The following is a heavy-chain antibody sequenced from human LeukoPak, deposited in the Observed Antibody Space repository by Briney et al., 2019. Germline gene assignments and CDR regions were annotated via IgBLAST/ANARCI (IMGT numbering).Heavy chain of an antibody. CDR1: GYTFTDNY. D-gene: IGHD1-26*01. J-gene: IGHJ4*02. CDR3: ARVLFRGSSRFDY. CDR2: INPNSGAT. Sequence: GASVQVSCKASGYTFTDNYIHWVRQAPGQGLEWMGRINPNSGATNYAQNFLGRVTMARDTSISTAYMELNSLTSDDTAVYYCARVLFRGSSRFDYWGQGTLVIVSS. V-gene: IGHV1-2*06.